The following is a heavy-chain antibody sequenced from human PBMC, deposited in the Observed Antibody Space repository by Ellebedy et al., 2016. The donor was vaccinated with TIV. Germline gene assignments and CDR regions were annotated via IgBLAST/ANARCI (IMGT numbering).Heavy chain of an antibody. V-gene: IGHV3-23*01. Sequence: PGGSLRLSCAASGFTFSSYAMSWVRQAPGKGLEWVPAISGCGGSTYYADSVKGRFTISRDNSKNTLYLQMNSLRAEDTAVYYCAKAQWLGGPYYFDYWGQGTLVTVSS. CDR3: AKAQWLGGPYYFDY. CDR2: ISGCGGST. CDR1: GFTFSSYA. J-gene: IGHJ4*02. D-gene: IGHD6-19*01.